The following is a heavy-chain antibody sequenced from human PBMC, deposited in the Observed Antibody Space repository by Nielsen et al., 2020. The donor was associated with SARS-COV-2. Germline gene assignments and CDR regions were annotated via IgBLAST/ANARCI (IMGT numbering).Heavy chain of an antibody. CDR2: MYYSGST. CDR1: GGSISSSSYY. V-gene: IGHV4-39*01. J-gene: IGHJ5*02. Sequence: SETLSLTCTVSGGSISSSSYYWSWIRQPPGRGLEWIGTMYYSGSTYYNSSLKSRVTISLDTSRNQFSLKLNSVTAADTAVYYCAGAKGYCSGGSCYNWFDPWGQGTLVTVSS. CDR3: AGAKGYCSGGSCYNWFDP. D-gene: IGHD2-15*01.